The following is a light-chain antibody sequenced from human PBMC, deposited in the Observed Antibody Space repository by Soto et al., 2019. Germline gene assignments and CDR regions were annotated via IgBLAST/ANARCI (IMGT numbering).Light chain of an antibody. CDR2: GAS. CDR3: QQYGSSPPST. Sequence: DIVLTQSPGTLSLSPGERATLSCRASQSVSSSYLAWYQQKPGQAPRLLIYGASSRATGIQDRFSGSGSGTDFTLTISRLEPEDFAVYYCQQYGSSPPSTFGGGTKVEIK. J-gene: IGKJ4*01. CDR1: QSVSSSY. V-gene: IGKV3-20*01.